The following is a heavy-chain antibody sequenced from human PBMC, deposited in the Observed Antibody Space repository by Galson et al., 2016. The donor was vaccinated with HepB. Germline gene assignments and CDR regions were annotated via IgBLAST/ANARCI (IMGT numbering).Heavy chain of an antibody. Sequence: SLRLSCAASGFSFSTYAMHWVRQAPGKGLEWVALISYDGSYSSYADSVKGRFTISRDNSKNTLYLQMNGLRAEDTAVYYCAREHPGIAAAILDSWGQGILVTVSS. CDR3: AREHPGIAAAILDS. CDR2: ISYDGSYS. D-gene: IGHD6-25*01. J-gene: IGHJ4*02. CDR1: GFSFSTYA. V-gene: IGHV3-30*03.